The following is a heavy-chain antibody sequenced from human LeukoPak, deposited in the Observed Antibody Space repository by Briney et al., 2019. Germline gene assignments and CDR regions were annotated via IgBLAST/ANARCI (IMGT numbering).Heavy chain of an antibody. V-gene: IGHV4-34*01. J-gene: IGHJ5*02. Sequence: SETLSLTCAVYGGSFSGYYWSWIRQPPGKGLEWIGEINHSGSTNYNPSLKSRVTTSVDTSKNQFSLKLSSVTAADTAVYYCARGLTTVSSYNWFDPWGQGTLVTVSS. CDR3: ARGLTTVSSYNWFDP. D-gene: IGHD4-4*01. CDR2: INHSGST. CDR1: GGSFSGYY.